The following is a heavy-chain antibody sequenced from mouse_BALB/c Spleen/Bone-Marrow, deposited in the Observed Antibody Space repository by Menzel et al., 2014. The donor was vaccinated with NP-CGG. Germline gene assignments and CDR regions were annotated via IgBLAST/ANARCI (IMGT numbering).Heavy chain of an antibody. J-gene: IGHJ3*01. D-gene: IGHD2-5*01. CDR3: ARSNYPAWFAY. V-gene: IGHV1-7*01. Sequence: QVHVKQSGAELAKPGASVKMSCKASGYTFTSYWMHWVKQRPGQGLEWIGYINPSTGYTKYNQKFKDKATLTADKSSSTAYMQLSSLTSEDSAVYYCARSNYPAWFAYWGQGTLVTVSA. CDR2: INPSTGYT. CDR1: GYTFTSYW.